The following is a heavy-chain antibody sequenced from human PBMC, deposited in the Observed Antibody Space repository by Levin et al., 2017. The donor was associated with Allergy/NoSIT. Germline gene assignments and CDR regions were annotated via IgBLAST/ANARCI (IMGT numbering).Heavy chain of an antibody. V-gene: IGHV3-48*01. Sequence: GESLKISCAASGFTFSTYTMNWVRQSPGKGLEWLSYISSSSSIIYYADSVRGRFTISRDNAKNSLYLQMTSLRAEDTAVYYCARTYYDILTGYYIWGQGTLVTVSS. CDR1: GFTFSTYT. J-gene: IGHJ4*02. CDR2: ISSSSSII. CDR3: ARTYYDILTGYYI. D-gene: IGHD3-9*01.